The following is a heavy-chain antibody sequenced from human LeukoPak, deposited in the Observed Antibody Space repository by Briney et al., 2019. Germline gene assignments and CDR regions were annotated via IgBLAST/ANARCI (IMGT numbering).Heavy chain of an antibody. CDR1: GGSFSGYY. V-gene: IGHV4-34*01. CDR3: ARGPHQHLVVPAVFRAGNYGMDV. J-gene: IGHJ6*02. CDR2: INHSGST. D-gene: IGHD2-2*01. Sequence: SETLSLTCAVYGGSFSGYYWSWIRQPPGKGLEWIGEINHSGSTNYNPSLKSRVTISVDTSKNQFSLKLSSVTAADTAVYYCARGPHQHLVVPAVFRAGNYGMDVWGQGITVTVSS.